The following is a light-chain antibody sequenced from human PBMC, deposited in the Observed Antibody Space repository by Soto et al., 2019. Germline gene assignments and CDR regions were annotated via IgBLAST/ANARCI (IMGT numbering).Light chain of an antibody. Sequence: DIVMTQSPDSLAVSLGERATINCKSSQSVLYSSNNKNYLAWYQQKPGQPPRLLISWASTRESGVPDRFSGSGSGTDFTLTISSLQAEDVAVYYCQQCYSAPQTFGQGTRVEIK. V-gene: IGKV4-1*01. J-gene: IGKJ1*01. CDR2: WAS. CDR3: QQCYSAPQT. CDR1: QSVLYSSNNKNY.